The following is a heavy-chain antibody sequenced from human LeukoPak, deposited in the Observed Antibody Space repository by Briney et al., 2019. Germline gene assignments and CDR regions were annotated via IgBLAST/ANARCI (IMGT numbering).Heavy chain of an antibody. Sequence: PSETLSLTCAVPGGSFSGYNWNWIRQSPGKGLEWIGEINDRGHTNYNPSLESRVTISVDTSKKQFSLKLNSVTAADTAVYYCARGPTTVVTTPYYFDFWGQGTLVTVSS. D-gene: IGHD4-23*01. CDR2: INDRGHT. J-gene: IGHJ4*02. CDR1: GGSFSGYN. CDR3: ARGPTTVVTTPYYFDF. V-gene: IGHV4-34*01.